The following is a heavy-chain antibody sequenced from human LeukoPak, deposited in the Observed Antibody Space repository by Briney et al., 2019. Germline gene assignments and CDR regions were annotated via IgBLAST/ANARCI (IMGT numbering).Heavy chain of an antibody. D-gene: IGHD2-15*01. CDR3: ARQGYCSGGSCTGAHWFDP. V-gene: IGHV1-69*04. J-gene: IGHJ5*02. CDR1: GGTSSSYA. Sequence: ASVKVSCKVSGGTSSSYAISWVRHAPGQGLEWMGRIIPIFGIANYAQKFQGRVTITADKSTSTAYMELSSLRSEDTAVYYCARQGYCSGGSCTGAHWFDPWGQGTLVTVSS. CDR2: IIPIFGIA.